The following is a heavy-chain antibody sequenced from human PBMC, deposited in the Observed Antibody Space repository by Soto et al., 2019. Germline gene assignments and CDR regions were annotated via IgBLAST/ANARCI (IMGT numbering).Heavy chain of an antibody. V-gene: IGHV1-69*12. J-gene: IGHJ5*02. D-gene: IGHD3-10*01. CDR1: GGTFSSSS. CDR3: ASPIRGYYLRGGQSAWCGP. CDR2: IIPIFGTA. Sequence: QVQLVQSAAEVKKPGSSVKVSCQASGGTFSSSSISWVRQAPGQGLEWMGGIIPIFGTANYIQKFQGRVTITADEATRTAYMELSSLSSDDTAVYYCASPIRGYYLRGGQSAWCGPWGQGTLVTVSS.